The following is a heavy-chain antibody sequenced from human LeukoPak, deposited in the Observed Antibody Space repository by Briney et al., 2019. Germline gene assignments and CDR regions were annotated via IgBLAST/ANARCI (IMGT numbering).Heavy chain of an antibody. CDR1: GYTFTSYG. CDR2: ISAYNGNT. Sequence: ASVKVSCKASGYTFTSYGISWVRQAPGQGLEWMGWISAYNGNTNYAQKLQGRVTMTTDTSTSTAYMELRSLRSDDTAVYYCARHPVDAAAGTLWYFDLWGRGTLVTVSS. CDR3: ARHPVDAAAGTLWYFDL. V-gene: IGHV1-18*01. D-gene: IGHD6-13*01. J-gene: IGHJ2*01.